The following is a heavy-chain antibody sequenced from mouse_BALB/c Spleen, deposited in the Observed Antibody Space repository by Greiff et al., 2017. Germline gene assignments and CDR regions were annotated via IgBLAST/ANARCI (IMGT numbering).Heavy chain of an antibody. J-gene: IGHJ4*01. Sequence: QVQLKQSAAELARPGASVKMSCKASGYTFTSYTMHWVKQRPGQGLEWIGYINPSSGYTEYNQKFKDKTTLTADKSSSTAYMQLSSLTSEDSAVYYCAGLRRAMDYWGQGTSVTVSS. CDR1: GYTFTSYT. D-gene: IGHD2-4*01. V-gene: IGHV1-4*02. CDR3: AGLRRAMDY. CDR2: INPSSGYT.